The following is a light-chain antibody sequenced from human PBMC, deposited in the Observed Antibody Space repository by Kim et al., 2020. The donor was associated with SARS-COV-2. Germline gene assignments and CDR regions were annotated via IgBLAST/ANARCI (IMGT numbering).Light chain of an antibody. CDR2: NGF. Sequence: SAYIGDRITITCQASQDIDKYVNWYQQKQGDAPKLLIDNGFTLETGVPSRFSGRRSGKFFTVTITSLQPEDTGTYYCQQYVTLPYTFGQGTKLEI. CDR3: QQYVTLPYT. CDR1: QDIDKY. V-gene: IGKV1-33*01. J-gene: IGKJ2*01.